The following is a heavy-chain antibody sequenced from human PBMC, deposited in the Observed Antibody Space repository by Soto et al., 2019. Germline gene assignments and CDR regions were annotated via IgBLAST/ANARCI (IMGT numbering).Heavy chain of an antibody. CDR1: GYTFTSYA. V-gene: IGHV1-3*01. Sequence: ASVKVSCKASGYTFTSYAMHWVRQAPGQRLEWMGWINAGNGNTKYSQKFQGRVTITRDTSASTAYMELSSLRSEDTAVYYCARVGYSSGYYTPDLDYWGQGPLVTVSS. CDR3: ARVGYSSGYYTPDLDY. CDR2: INAGNGNT. D-gene: IGHD3-22*01. J-gene: IGHJ4*02.